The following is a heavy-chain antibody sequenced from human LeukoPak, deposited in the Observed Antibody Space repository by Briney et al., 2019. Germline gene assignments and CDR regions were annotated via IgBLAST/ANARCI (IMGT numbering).Heavy chain of an antibody. D-gene: IGHD3-22*01. CDR1: GYTFTSYG. J-gene: IGHJ4*02. V-gene: IGHV1-18*01. CDR3: ARDVRERYYDSSGYPDY. CDR2: ISAYNGNT. Sequence: ASVKVSCKASGYTFTSYGISWVRQAPGQGLEWMGWISAYNGNTNYAQKLQGRVTMTTDTSTSTAYMELRSLRSDDTAVYYCARDVRERYYDSSGYPDYWGQGTLVTVSS.